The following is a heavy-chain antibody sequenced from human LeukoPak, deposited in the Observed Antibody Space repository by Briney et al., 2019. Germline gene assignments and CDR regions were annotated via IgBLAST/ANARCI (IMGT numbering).Heavy chain of an antibody. J-gene: IGHJ4*02. CDR2: IYYSGNT. Sequence: SETLSLTCTVSSGSLNSYYWSWIRHPPGKGLEWIGYIYYSGNTNYNPSLKSRVTISVDTSKNQFSLKLSSVTAADTAVYYCARLRYSNIGYSSPIDYWGQGTLVTVSS. CDR3: ARLRYSNIGYSSPIDY. CDR1: SGSLNSYY. D-gene: IGHD5-18*01. V-gene: IGHV4-59*08.